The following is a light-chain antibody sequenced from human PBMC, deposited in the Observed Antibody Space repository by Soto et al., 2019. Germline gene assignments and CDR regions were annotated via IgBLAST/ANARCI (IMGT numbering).Light chain of an antibody. Sequence: DIQMTQSPSTLSASVGDRVTITCRASQSIDRRLAWYQQKPGKAPKLLIYKASSLESGVPSRFSGSGSGTEFTLTISSLQPDDFATYYCQQYSTYWTFGQGTKVEIK. J-gene: IGKJ1*01. CDR2: KAS. CDR3: QQYSTYWT. V-gene: IGKV1-5*03. CDR1: QSIDRR.